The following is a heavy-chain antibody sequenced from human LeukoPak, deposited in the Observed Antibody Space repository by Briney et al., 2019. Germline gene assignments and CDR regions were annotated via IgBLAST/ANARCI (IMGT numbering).Heavy chain of an antibody. Sequence: SETLSLTCTVSGGSISSYYWSWIRQPPGKGLEGIGYIYYSGSTNYNPSFKSRVTMSVDTSKNQFSLKLSSVAAADTAVYYCARSGTYYYPDYFDYWGQGTLVTVSS. D-gene: IGHD1-26*01. CDR1: GGSISSYY. V-gene: IGHV4-59*01. CDR3: ARSGTYYYPDYFDY. CDR2: IYYSGST. J-gene: IGHJ4*02.